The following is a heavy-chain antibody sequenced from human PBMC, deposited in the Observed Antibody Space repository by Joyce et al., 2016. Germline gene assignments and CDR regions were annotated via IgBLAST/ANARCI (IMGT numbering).Heavy chain of an antibody. V-gene: IGHV3-23*01. J-gene: IGHJ4*02. CDR1: GFTFSTYA. CDR2: SIGSGGNT. Sequence: EVRLLESGGGLVQPGGSLSFSCAASGFTFSTYAMSWVRQAPGKGLEWVSSIGSGGNTFYTDSVKGRFTISRDNSKNTLHLQMTSLRVEDTAIYYCTKDKRSSWSIDSWGQGTQVTVSS. CDR3: TKDKRSSWSIDS. D-gene: IGHD3-10*01.